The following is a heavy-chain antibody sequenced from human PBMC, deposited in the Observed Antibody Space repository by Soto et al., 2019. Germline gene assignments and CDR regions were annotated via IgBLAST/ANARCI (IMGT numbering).Heavy chain of an antibody. CDR2: ISSSGGGT. J-gene: IGHJ6*02. CDR1: GFTFISYA. Sequence: WGSLRLSCAASGFTFISYAISFFGHAPWKGRDWVSAISSSGGGTFYADSVKGRFTISRDNSKDTLYLQMNSLRVEDTAIYYCAKDLRGPKDGMDVWGQGTTVTVSS. CDR3: AKDLRGPKDGMDV. V-gene: IGHV3-23*01.